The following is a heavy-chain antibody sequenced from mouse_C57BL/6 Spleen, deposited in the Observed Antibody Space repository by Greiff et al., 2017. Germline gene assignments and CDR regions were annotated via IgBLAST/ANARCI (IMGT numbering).Heavy chain of an antibody. D-gene: IGHD2-4*01. CDR1: GYAFSSSW. CDR2: IYPGDGDT. V-gene: IGHV1-82*01. J-gene: IGHJ4*01. CDR3: ARFSYDYDNYAMDY. Sequence: QVQLQQSGPELVKPGASVKISCKASGYAFSSSWMNWVKQRPGKGLEWIGRIYPGDGDTNYNGKFKGKATLTADKSSSTAYMQLSSLTSEDSAVYFCARFSYDYDNYAMDYWGQGTSVTVSS.